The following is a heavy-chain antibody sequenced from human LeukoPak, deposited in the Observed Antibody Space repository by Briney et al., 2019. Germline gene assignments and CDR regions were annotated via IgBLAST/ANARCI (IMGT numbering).Heavy chain of an antibody. V-gene: IGHV3-33*06. CDR1: GVTFSSYG. J-gene: IGHJ4*02. Sequence: PGGSLRLSCAASGVTFSSYGMHWVRQAPGKGLEWVAVIWYDGSNKYYADSVKGRFTISRDNSKNTLYLQMNSLRAEDTAVYYCAKIEGRSIVAVDYWGQGTLVTVSS. CDR2: IWYDGSNK. D-gene: IGHD5-12*01. CDR3: AKIEGRSIVAVDY.